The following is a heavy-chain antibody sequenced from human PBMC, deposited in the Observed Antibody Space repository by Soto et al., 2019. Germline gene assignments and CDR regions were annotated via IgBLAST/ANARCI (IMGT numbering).Heavy chain of an antibody. Sequence: QVQLVQSGAEVKKPGASVKVSCKASGYTFTSYYMHWVRQAPGQGLEWMGIINPSGGSTSYAQKFQGRVTMTRDTSTSTVYMELSSLRSEDTAVYYCARDRTTACGDYNGWYFDLWGRGTLVTVSS. CDR2: INPSGGST. V-gene: IGHV1-46*03. J-gene: IGHJ2*01. CDR3: ARDRTTACGDYNGWYFDL. D-gene: IGHD4-17*01. CDR1: GYTFTSYY.